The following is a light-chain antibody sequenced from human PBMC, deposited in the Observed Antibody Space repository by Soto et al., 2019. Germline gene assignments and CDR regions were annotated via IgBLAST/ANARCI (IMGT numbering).Light chain of an antibody. V-gene: IGKV1-33*01. Sequence: IQLTQSLSSLSAFVGDRVTLTCQASQDISNYLNWYQQKPGKAPKLLIYDASNLETGVPSRFSGSGSGTDFTFTISRLQPEDIATYYCQQYDNLPLTFGGGTKVDIK. CDR1: QDISNY. CDR2: DAS. J-gene: IGKJ4*01. CDR3: QQYDNLPLT.